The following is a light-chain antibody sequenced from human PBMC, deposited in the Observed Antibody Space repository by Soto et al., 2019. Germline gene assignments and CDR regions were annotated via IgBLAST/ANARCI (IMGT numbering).Light chain of an antibody. CDR1: QSISNH. V-gene: IGKV1-39*01. Sequence: IQMTQSPSSLSASVEGAVIITSRASQSISNHLNWYQQKPGKAPKLLIFAASSLQSGVPSRFSGSGSGPDFTLTISSLQPEDFATYYCQQSYSSPPTLGQGTKVDIK. J-gene: IGKJ1*01. CDR2: AAS. CDR3: QQSYSSPPT.